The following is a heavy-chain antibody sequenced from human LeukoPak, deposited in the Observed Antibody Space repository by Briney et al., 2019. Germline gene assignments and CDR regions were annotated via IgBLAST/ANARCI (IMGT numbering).Heavy chain of an antibody. CDR2: IYHSGST. J-gene: IGHJ6*02. CDR1: GGSISSSNW. D-gene: IGHD6-13*01. CDR3: ARDGAGIAAAGTYYGMDV. V-gene: IGHV4-4*02. Sequence: SETLSLTCAVSGGSISSSNWWSWIRQPPGKGLEWIGEIYHSGSTNYNPSLKSRVTISVDKSKNQFSLKLSSVTAADTAVYYCARDGAGIAAAGTYYGMDVWGQGTTVTVSS.